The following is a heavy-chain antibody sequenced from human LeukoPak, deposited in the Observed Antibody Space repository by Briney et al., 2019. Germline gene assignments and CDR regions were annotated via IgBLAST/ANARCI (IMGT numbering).Heavy chain of an antibody. CDR1: GGTFSSYA. CDR2: IIPIFGTA. J-gene: IGHJ5*02. V-gene: IGHV1-69*05. D-gene: IGHD4/OR15-4a*01. CDR3: ARGGAHTDLFDP. Sequence: ASVKVSCKAPGGTFSSYAISWVRQAPGQGLEWMGGIIPIFGTANYAQKFQGRFTITTDESTSTAYMELSSLRSEDTAVYYCARGGAHTDLFDPWGQGTLVTVSS.